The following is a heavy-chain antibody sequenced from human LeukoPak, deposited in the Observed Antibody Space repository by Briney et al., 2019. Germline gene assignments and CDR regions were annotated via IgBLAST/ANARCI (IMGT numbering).Heavy chain of an antibody. CDR2: ISSSGTTI. CDR1: GFTFSDYY. Sequence: GGSLRLSCAASGFTFSDYYMSWIRQPPGKGLEWVSYISSSGTTIYYADSVRGRFTVSRDNAKNSLYLQMDSPSAEDTAVYYCASLRGVNRWGQGTLVTVSS. V-gene: IGHV3-11*01. D-gene: IGHD3-10*01. J-gene: IGHJ4*02. CDR3: ASLRGVNR.